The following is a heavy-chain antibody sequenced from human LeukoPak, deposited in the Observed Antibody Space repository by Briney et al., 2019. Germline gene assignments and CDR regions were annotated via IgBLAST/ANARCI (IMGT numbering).Heavy chain of an antibody. CDR3: ARVLDNYFDY. V-gene: IGHV3-48*03. CDR1: GFTFSSYE. CDR2: ISSSGSTI. J-gene: IGHJ4*02. Sequence: TGGSLRLSCAASGFTFSSYEMNWVRQAPGKGLEWVSYISSSGSTIYYADSVKGRFTISRDNAKNSLYLQMNSLRAEDTAVYYCARVLDNYFDYWGQGTLVTVSS.